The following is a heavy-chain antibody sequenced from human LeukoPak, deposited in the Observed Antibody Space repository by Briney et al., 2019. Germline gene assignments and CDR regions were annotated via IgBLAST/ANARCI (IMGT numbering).Heavy chain of an antibody. V-gene: IGHV1-46*01. CDR1: GYTFTNYY. J-gene: IGHJ4*02. CDR2: INPSGGST. CDR3: ARESPREIPFDY. Sequence: ASVKVSCKASGYTFTNYYMHWVRQAPGQGLEWMGIINPSGGSTSYAQKFQGRVTMTRDTSTSTVYMELSSLRSEDTAVYYCARESPREIPFDYWGQGTLVTVSS.